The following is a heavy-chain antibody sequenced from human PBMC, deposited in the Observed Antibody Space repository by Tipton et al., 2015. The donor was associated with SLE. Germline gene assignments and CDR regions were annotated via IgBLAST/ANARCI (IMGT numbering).Heavy chain of an antibody. CDR3: ARDPPSGSYSFDY. CDR1: GGSISSSSYY. D-gene: IGHD1-26*01. CDR2: IYYSGST. Sequence: TLSLTCTVSGGSISSSSYYWGWIRQPPGKGLEWIGSIYYSGSTYYNPSLKSRVTISVDTSKNQFSLKLSSVTAADTAVYYCARDPPSGSYSFDYWGQGTLVTVSS. V-gene: IGHV4-39*07. J-gene: IGHJ4*02.